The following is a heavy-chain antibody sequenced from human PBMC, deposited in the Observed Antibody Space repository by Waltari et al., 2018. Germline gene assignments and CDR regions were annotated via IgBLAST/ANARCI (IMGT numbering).Heavy chain of an antibody. Sequence: VQLVQSGAEVKKPGASVKVSCKASGSTFSSYAMRWVRQAPGKGLEWVSVIYSGGSTYYADSVKGRFTISRDNSKNTLYLQMNSLRAEDTAVYYCATMYDSSGSIDYWGQGTLVTVSS. CDR2: IYSGGST. J-gene: IGHJ4*02. V-gene: IGHV3-23*03. D-gene: IGHD3-22*01. CDR1: GSTFSSYA. CDR3: ATMYDSSGSIDY.